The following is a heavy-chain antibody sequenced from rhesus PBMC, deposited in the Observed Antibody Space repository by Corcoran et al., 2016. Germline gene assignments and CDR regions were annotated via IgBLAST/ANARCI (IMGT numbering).Heavy chain of an antibody. CDR1: GGSISGYY. V-gene: IGHV4-73*01. J-gene: IGHJ4*01. D-gene: IGHD6-25*01. CDR2: IDGNSTTT. Sequence: QVKLQQWGEGLVKPSETLSLTCAVYGGSISGYYWSWIRQPPGKGLEWIGNIDGNSTTTNFTPSLKNRVTISKDTSQNQFSLKLTSVTAADTAMYYCARGGTNRLNWGQGVLVTVSS. CDR3: ARGGTNRLN.